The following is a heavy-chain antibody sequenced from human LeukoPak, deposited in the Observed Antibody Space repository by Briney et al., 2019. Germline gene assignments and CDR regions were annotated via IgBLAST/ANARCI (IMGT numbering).Heavy chain of an antibody. J-gene: IGHJ4*02. CDR3: TRGYDISDY. V-gene: IGHV3-48*04. D-gene: IGHD3-9*01. CDR2: ISSSGSTM. Sequence: PGGSLRLSCAVSGLTFSSYSMNWVRQAPGKGLEWLSYISSSGSTMYYADSVKSRFTISRDNAKNSLYLQMNSLRVDDTAMYYCTRGYDISDYWGQGTVVTVSS. CDR1: GLTFSSYS.